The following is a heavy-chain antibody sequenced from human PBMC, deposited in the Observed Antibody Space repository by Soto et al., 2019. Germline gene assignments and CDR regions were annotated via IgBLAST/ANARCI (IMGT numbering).Heavy chain of an antibody. CDR3: AKGVKYYYDSSGYIDY. J-gene: IGHJ4*02. CDR1: GFTFSSYA. V-gene: IGHV3-23*01. D-gene: IGHD3-22*01. Sequence: GESLRLSCAASGFTFSSYAMSWVRQAPGKGLEWVSAISGSGGSTYYADSVKGRFTISRDNSKNTLYLQMNSLRAEDTAVYYCAKGVKYYYDSSGYIDYWGQGTLVTVSS. CDR2: ISGSGGST.